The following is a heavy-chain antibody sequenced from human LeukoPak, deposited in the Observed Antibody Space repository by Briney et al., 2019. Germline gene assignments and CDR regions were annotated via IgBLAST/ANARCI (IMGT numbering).Heavy chain of an antibody. CDR1: GYTFTSYD. V-gene: IGHV1-2*02. Sequence: ASVKVSCKASGYTFTSYDINWVRQATGQGLEWMGWINPNSGGTNYAQKFQGRVTMTRDTSISTAYMELSRLRSDDTAVYYCARGGLAVTPDYWGQGTLVTVSS. CDR3: ARGGLAVTPDY. CDR2: INPNSGGT. D-gene: IGHD3-22*01. J-gene: IGHJ4*02.